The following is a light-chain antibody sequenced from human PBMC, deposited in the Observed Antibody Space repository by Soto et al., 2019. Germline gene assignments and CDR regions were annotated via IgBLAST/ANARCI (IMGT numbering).Light chain of an antibody. CDR1: QSVRDN. CDR2: RAS. Sequence: EILLTQSPGALAVSPGEVATLSCRASQSVRDNLAWYQQKPGQAPRLLIYRASIRATGVPARFSSSGSGTEFTLTISGLQSEDVSVYFCQHYNFWPHSFGQGTKVDIK. V-gene: IGKV3-15*01. J-gene: IGKJ2*01. CDR3: QHYNFWPHS.